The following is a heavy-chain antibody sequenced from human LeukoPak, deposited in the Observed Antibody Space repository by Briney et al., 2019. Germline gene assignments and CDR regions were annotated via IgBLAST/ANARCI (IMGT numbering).Heavy chain of an antibody. V-gene: IGHV4-59*08. J-gene: IGHJ3*01. Sequence: SETLSLTCTVSGGPISTYYWSWIRQPPGKGLEWIGYMYNSGSTNYNPSLKSRVTISIDTSKNQVSLRLSSVTAADTAVYYCARQGSGGRSFDVWGQGTMVTVSS. D-gene: IGHD1-26*01. CDR3: ARQGSGGRSFDV. CDR2: MYNSGST. CDR1: GGPISTYY.